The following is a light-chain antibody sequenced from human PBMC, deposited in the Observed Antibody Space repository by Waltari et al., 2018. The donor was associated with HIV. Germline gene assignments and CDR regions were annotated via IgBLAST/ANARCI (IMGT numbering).Light chain of an antibody. CDR1: SSNIGSNY. Sequence: QSVMTQPPSASGTPGQRVTISCSGSSSNIGSNYVHWYQQFPGTAPNLLIYNDLQRPSGVPDRFYGSKSGASASLAIRDVQSEDEADYYCATWDDSRAGCVIFGGGTKLTV. CDR2: NDL. J-gene: IGLJ2*01. V-gene: IGLV1-44*01. CDR3: ATWDDSRAGCVI.